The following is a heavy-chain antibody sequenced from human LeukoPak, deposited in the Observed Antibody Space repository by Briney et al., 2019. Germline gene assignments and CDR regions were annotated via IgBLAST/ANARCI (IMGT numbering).Heavy chain of an antibody. CDR2: ISGSGGST. J-gene: IGHJ4*02. CDR1: GFTFSSYG. Sequence: GGSLRLSCAASGFTFSSYGMSWVRQAPGKGLEWVSAISGSGGSTYYADSVKGRFTISRDNSKNTLYLQMNSLRAEDTAVYYCAKAIRVSSGWYADYFDYWGQGTLVTVSS. CDR3: AKAIRVSSGWYADYFDY. D-gene: IGHD6-19*01. V-gene: IGHV3-23*01.